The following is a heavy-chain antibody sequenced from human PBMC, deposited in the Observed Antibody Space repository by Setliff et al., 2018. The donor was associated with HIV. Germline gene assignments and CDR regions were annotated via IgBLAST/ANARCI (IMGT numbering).Heavy chain of an antibody. CDR1: GFTVSSNY. Sequence: GGSLRLSCAASGFTVSSNYMSWVRQAPGKGLEWVSAISGSGGSTYYADSVKGRFTISRDNAKSTLYLQMNSLRAEDTAVYYCAKDPRAAVATICDYWGQGTLVTVSS. CDR2: ISGSGGST. D-gene: IGHD5-12*01. CDR3: AKDPRAAVATICDY. V-gene: IGHV3-23*01. J-gene: IGHJ4*02.